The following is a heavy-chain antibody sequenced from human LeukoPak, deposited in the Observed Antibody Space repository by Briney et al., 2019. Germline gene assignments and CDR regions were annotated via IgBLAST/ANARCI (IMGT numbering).Heavy chain of an antibody. CDR2: ISGSGAST. D-gene: IGHD3-9*01. J-gene: IGHJ4*02. CDR3: ARRTYDILTGYYSGFDY. Sequence: GGSLRLSCAASGLTFSSYAMSWVRQAPGKGLEWVSGISGSGASTFYANSVKGRFTISRDKSKNTLYLRMNSLRAEDTAVYYCARRTYDILTGYYSGFDYWGQGTLVTVSS. CDR1: GLTFSSYA. V-gene: IGHV3-23*01.